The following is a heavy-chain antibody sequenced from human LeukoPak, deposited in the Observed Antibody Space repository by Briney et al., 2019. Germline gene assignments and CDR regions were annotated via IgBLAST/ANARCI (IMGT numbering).Heavy chain of an antibody. CDR2: LNPNSGGT. Sequence: ASVKVSCKASGYTFTGYCMHWVRQAPGQGLEWMGWLNPNSGGTHYAQNFQDRVTMTRDTSINTAYMELSRLRSDDTAVYYCARPRGGYGSGSYYSFDYWGQGTLVTVSS. CDR1: GYTFTGYC. CDR3: ARPRGGYGSGSYYSFDY. D-gene: IGHD3-10*01. J-gene: IGHJ4*02. V-gene: IGHV1-2*02.